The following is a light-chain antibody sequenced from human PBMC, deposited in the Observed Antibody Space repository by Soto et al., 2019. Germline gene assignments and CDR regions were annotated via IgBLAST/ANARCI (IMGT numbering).Light chain of an antibody. J-gene: IGKJ3*01. CDR3: QQYNNWPPFT. CDR1: QSVSSN. CDR2: GAS. V-gene: IGKV3-15*01. Sequence: EIVMTQSPATLSVSPGERATVSCRASQSVSSNLAWYQQKPGQAPRLLIYGASTRATGIPARFSGSGSGTDCTLTISSLQSEDFAVYYCQQYNNWPPFTFGPGTKVDIK.